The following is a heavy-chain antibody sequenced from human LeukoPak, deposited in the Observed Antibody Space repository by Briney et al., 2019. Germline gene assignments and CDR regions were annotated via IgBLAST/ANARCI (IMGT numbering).Heavy chain of an antibody. J-gene: IGHJ4*02. CDR1: GFTFTGYY. CDR3: VREGNELLSKNFDY. D-gene: IGHD2-21*02. Sequence: ASVKVSCEASGFTFTGYYIHWVRQAPGQGLEWMGYINPHSGGTNSPQKFKGRVTMTTDTSISAAYMELSSLISDDTAMYYCVREGNELLSKNFDYWGQGILVTVSS. CDR2: INPHSGGT. V-gene: IGHV1-2*02.